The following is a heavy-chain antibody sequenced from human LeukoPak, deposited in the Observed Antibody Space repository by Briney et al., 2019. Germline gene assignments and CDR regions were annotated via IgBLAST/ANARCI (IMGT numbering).Heavy chain of an antibody. Sequence: PGRSLRLSCAASGFTFDDYAMHWVRQAPGKGLEWVSGISWNSGSIGYADPVKGRFTISRDNAKNSLYLQMNSLRAEDTALYYCAKGRGYSYGRGPYYFDYWGQGTLVTVSS. V-gene: IGHV3-9*01. J-gene: IGHJ4*02. CDR1: GFTFDDYA. CDR3: AKGRGYSYGRGPYYFDY. CDR2: ISWNSGSI. D-gene: IGHD5-18*01.